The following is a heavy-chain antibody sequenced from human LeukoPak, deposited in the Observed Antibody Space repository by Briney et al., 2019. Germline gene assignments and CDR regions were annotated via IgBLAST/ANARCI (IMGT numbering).Heavy chain of an antibody. CDR2: ISSSSSYI. Sequence: GGSLRLSCAASGFTFSSYSMNWVRQAPGKGLEWVSSISSSSSYIYYADSVKGRFTISKDNAKNSLYLQMNSLRAEDTAVYYCARVSPYDSGGYYPGVGFDPWGQGTLVTVSS. V-gene: IGHV3-21*01. D-gene: IGHD3-22*01. J-gene: IGHJ5*02. CDR1: GFTFSSYS. CDR3: ARVSPYDSGGYYPGVGFDP.